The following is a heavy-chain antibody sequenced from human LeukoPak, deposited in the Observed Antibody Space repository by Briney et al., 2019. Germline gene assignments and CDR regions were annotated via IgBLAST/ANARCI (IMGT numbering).Heavy chain of an antibody. V-gene: IGHV3-66*01. CDR2: IYSGGTT. D-gene: IGHD3-22*01. Sequence: GGSLRLSCAASGFTFDDYGMSWVRQAPGKGLEWVSVIYSGGTTYYADSVKGRFTISRDNSKNTLYLQMNSLRAEDTAVYYCARDSSGLSYFDYWGQGTLVTVSS. CDR1: GFTFDDYG. CDR3: ARDSSGLSYFDY. J-gene: IGHJ4*02.